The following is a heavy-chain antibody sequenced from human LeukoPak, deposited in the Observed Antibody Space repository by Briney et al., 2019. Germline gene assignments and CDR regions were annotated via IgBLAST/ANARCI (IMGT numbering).Heavy chain of an antibody. CDR3: ARGQKYRNGYTVTELGSGYFDY. CDR1: GGSISSYY. CDR2: IYYSGRT. J-gene: IGHJ4*02. V-gene: IGHV4-59*01. D-gene: IGHD5-18*01. Sequence: SETLSLTCTVSGGSISSYYWSWIRQPPGKGLEWIGYIYYSGRTNYNPSLKSRVTISVDTSKNQFSLTLSSVTAADTAVYYCARGQKYRNGYTVTELGSGYFDYWGQGTLVTVSS.